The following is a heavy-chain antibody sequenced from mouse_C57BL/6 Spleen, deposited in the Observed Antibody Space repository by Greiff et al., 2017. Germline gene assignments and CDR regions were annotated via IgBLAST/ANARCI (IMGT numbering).Heavy chain of an antibody. CDR3: ARSFYGSSYFDD. Sequence: QVQLQQPGAELVRPGTSVKLSCKASGYTFTSYWMHWVKQRPGQGLEWIGVIDPSDSYTNYNQKFKGKATLTVDTSSSTAYMQLSSLTSEDSAVYYCARSFYGSSYFDDWGQGTTLTVSS. CDR1: GYTFTSYW. D-gene: IGHD1-1*01. J-gene: IGHJ2*01. CDR2: IDPSDSYT. V-gene: IGHV1-59*01.